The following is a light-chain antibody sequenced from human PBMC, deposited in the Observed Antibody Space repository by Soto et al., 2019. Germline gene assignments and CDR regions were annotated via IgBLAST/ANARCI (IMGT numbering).Light chain of an antibody. CDR3: QQYDNLPLT. CDR1: QTINTY. CDR2: AAS. J-gene: IGKJ4*01. Sequence: DIQITHSPSSLSASVLYRVTITCRASQTINTYLNWYQQKPGKAPQLLIYAASTLQSGVPSRFSGSGSGTDFTFTISSLQPEDIATYYCQQYDNLPLTFGGGTKVDIK. V-gene: IGKV1-33*01.